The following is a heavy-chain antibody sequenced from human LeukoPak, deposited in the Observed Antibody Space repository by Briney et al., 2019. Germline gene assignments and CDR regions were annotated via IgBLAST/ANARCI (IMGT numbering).Heavy chain of an antibody. Sequence: PGGSLRLSCAASGFTFSSYAMSWVRQPPGKGLEWVSAISGSGGSTYYADSVKGRFTISRDNSKNTLYLQMNSLRAEDTAVYYCAKAPTRSEGFDYWGQGTLVTVSS. CDR1: GFTFSSYA. CDR3: AKAPTRSEGFDY. V-gene: IGHV3-23*01. J-gene: IGHJ4*02. CDR2: ISGSGGST.